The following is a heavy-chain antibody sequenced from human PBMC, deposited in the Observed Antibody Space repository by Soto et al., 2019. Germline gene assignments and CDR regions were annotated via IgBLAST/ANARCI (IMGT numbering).Heavy chain of an antibody. CDR3: ARSKQAYDIWSGDYYMDV. V-gene: IGHV3-21*01. CDR1: GFMFSSNS. Sequence: PGGSLRLSWAASGFMFSSNSMNWVRQAPGKGVEWVSSISSSSSYLYYADSVRGRFTISRDNAKNSLYLQMNSLRAEDTAVYYCARSKQAYDIWSGDYYMDVWGKGTTVTVSS. J-gene: IGHJ6*03. CDR2: ISSSSSYL. D-gene: IGHD3-3*01.